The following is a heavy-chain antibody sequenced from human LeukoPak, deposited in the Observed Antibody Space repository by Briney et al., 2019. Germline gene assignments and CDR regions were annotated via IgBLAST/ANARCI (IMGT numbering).Heavy chain of an antibody. V-gene: IGHV1-69*05. CDR1: GGTFSSYA. CDR3: ARAFRRWQLEGADAFDI. J-gene: IGHJ3*02. Sequence: GASVKVSCKASGGTFSSYAISWVRQAPGQGLEWMGGIIPIFGTANYAQKFQGRVSITTDESTSTAYMELSSLRSEDTAVYYCARAFRRWQLEGADAFDIWGQGTMVTVSS. D-gene: IGHD6-6*01. CDR2: IIPIFGTA.